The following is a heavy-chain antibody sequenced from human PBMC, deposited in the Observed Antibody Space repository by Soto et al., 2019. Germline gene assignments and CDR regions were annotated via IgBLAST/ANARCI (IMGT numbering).Heavy chain of an antibody. CDR3: ARARPAMGGGYYYGMDV. CDR1: GGSISSGGYY. J-gene: IGHJ6*02. V-gene: IGHV4-31*03. CDR2: IYYSGST. Sequence: LSLTCTVSGGSISSGGYYWSWIRQHPGKGLEWIGYIYYSGSTYYNPSLKSRVTISVDTSKNQFSLKLSSVTAADTAVYYCARARPAMGGGYYYGMDVWGQGTTVTVSS. D-gene: IGHD5-18*01.